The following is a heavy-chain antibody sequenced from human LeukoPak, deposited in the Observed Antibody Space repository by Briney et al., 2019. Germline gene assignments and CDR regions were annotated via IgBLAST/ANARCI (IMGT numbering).Heavy chain of an antibody. V-gene: IGHV3-23*01. J-gene: IGHJ3*02. D-gene: IGHD6-19*01. CDR2: ISASGGST. CDR1: GFTFSSSA. CDR3: ARRGGSNGWGAFDI. Sequence: GGSLRLSCAASGFTFSSSAMSWVRQVPGKGLEWVSGISASGGSTYYGDSVKGRFTISRDNSKNILYLQMNSLNGADTALYYCARRGGSNGWGAFDIWGQGTMVTVSS.